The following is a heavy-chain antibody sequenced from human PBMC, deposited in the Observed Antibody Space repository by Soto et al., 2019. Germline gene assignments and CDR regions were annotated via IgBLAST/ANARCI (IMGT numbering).Heavy chain of an antibody. CDR1: GFRVSSLY. CDR2: ISSGGSP. Sequence: EVQLVESGGGLVQPGGSLRLSCAASGFRVSSLYMTWVRQAPGKGLQWVAVISSGGSPYYADSVKGRFTISRDHSKNTLYLEMNSLRAEDTAVYYCARDIFGGAYDFLHGGQGTLVTVSS. J-gene: IGHJ4*02. D-gene: IGHD3-3*01. V-gene: IGHV3-66*01. CDR3: ARDIFGGAYDFLH.